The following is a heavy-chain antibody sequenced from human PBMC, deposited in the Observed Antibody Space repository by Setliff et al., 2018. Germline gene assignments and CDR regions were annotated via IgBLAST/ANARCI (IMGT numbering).Heavy chain of an antibody. D-gene: IGHD2-15*01. J-gene: IGHJ4*02. CDR1: GESIRSSNW. CDR3: ARASVVHAIAVGY. Sequence: SETLSLTCTVSGESIRSSNWWNWVRQPPGKGLEWIGDIYQSGTTNYNPSLKSRVTMSVDTSKNQFSLNLTSVTAADTAVYYCARASVVHAIAVGYWGQGTLVTVSS. V-gene: IGHV4-4*02. CDR2: IYQSGTT.